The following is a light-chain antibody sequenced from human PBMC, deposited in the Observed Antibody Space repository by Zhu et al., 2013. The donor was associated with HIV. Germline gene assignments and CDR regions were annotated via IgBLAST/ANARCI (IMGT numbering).Light chain of an antibody. CDR3: QQYGSSPPFS. J-gene: IGKJ2*03. CDR1: QSIPNRY. CDR2: GAS. V-gene: IGKV3-20*01. Sequence: EIVLTQSPGTLSLSPGERATLSCRASQSIPNRYLAWYQQRPGQAPRLLLYGASNRATGIPEKFSGSGSGTEFTLTISRVEPEDFVMYYCQQYGSSPPFSFGQGTKLEIK.